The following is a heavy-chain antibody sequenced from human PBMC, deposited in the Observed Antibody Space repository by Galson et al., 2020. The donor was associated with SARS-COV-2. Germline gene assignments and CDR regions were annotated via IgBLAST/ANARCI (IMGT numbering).Heavy chain of an antibody. D-gene: IGHD3-9*01. CDR1: RFSLRTSGMR. J-gene: IGHJ4*02. CDR2: IDSDDDK. CDR3: ARAYYDILTGYYSGFDY. V-gene: IGHV2-70*04. Sequence: SGPTLLNPTHTLTLTCTFSRFSLRTSGMRVSWIRQPPGKALEWIARIDSDDDKFYSTSLKTRLTISKDTSKNQVVLTMTNMDPVDTATYYCARAYYDILTGYYSGFDYWGQGTLVTVSS.